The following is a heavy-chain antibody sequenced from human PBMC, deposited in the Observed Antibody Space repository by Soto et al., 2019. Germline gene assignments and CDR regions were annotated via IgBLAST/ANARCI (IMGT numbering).Heavy chain of an antibody. CDR1: GGSISSYY. CDR3: ARDRGALDY. Sequence: SETLSLTCTVSGGSISSYYWSWIRQPPGKGLEWIGYIYYSGSTNYNPSLKSRVTISVDTSKNQFSLKLSSVTAADTAVYYCARDRGALDYWGQGTLVTVSS. J-gene: IGHJ4*02. V-gene: IGHV4-59*01. D-gene: IGHD5-12*01. CDR2: IYYSGST.